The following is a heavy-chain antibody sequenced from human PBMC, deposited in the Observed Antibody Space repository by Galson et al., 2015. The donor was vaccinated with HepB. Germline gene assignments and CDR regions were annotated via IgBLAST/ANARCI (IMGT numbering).Heavy chain of an antibody. CDR1: GYSFVNYW. D-gene: IGHD2-15*01. Sequence: QSGAEVKKPGESLQISCETSGYSFVNYWIVWVRQMPGKGLEWMGIIWPRDSNTVNSPSFQGQATIPADKSISTAFLQWRSLKASDTAIYYCARGVAASGLSYWLDSWGQGTLVTVST. CDR3: ARGVAASGLSYWLDS. V-gene: IGHV5-51*03. CDR2: IWPRDSNT. J-gene: IGHJ5*01.